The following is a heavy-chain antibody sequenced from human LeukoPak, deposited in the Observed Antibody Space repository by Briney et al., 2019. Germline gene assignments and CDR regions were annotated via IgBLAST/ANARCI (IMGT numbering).Heavy chain of an antibody. CDR1: GFTFSSSA. V-gene: IGHV3-23*01. Sequence: SGGCLRLSCAASGFTFSSSAMSWVRQAPGKGLEWVSTISGSDSSTYYADSVKGRFTISRDNSKNTLYLQMNSLRADDTAVYYCAKSGYNRFDYWGQGTLVTVSS. CDR2: ISGSDSST. D-gene: IGHD5-24*01. J-gene: IGHJ4*02. CDR3: AKSGYNRFDY.